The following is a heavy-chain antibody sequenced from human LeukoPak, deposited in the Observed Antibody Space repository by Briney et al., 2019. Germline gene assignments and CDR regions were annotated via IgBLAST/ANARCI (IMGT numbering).Heavy chain of an antibody. Sequence: PGGSLRLSCTVSGFTVSSNSWSWVRQAPGKGLEWVSFIYSGGKTHSSDSVKGRSTISRDNSKNTLYPQMSSLRAEDTAIYYCARRAGEYSHPYDYWGQGTLVTVSS. D-gene: IGHD2-15*01. V-gene: IGHV3-53*01. CDR3: ARRAGEYSHPYDY. CDR2: IYSGGKT. CDR1: GFTVSSNS. J-gene: IGHJ4*02.